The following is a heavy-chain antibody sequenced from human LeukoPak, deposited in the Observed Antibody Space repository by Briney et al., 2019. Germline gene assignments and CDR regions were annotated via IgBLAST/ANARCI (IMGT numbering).Heavy chain of an antibody. CDR1: GGTFSSYA. V-gene: IGHV1-69*06. Sequence: SVKVSCKASGGTFSSYAISWVRQAPGQGLEWMGGIIPIFGTANYAQKFQGRVTITVDKSTSTAYMELSSLRSEDTAVYYCARDFGRDGDPFDYWGQGTLVTVSS. J-gene: IGHJ4*02. D-gene: IGHD4-17*01. CDR2: IIPIFGTA. CDR3: ARDFGRDGDPFDY.